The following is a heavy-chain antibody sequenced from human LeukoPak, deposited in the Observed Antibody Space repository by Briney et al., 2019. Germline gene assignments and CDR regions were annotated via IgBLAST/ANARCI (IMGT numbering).Heavy chain of an antibody. V-gene: IGHV3-48*01. D-gene: IGHD2-15*01. CDR1: GFTLSSYS. CDR2: INSDSTSI. J-gene: IGHJ4*02. CDR3: ARAVALTDY. Sequence: PGGSLRLSCAASGFTLSSYSMNWVRQAPGKGLEWFAYINSDSTSINYANSVRGRFTISRDNAKNSLYLQMSSLRAEDTAVYYCARAVALTDYWGQGTLVTVSS.